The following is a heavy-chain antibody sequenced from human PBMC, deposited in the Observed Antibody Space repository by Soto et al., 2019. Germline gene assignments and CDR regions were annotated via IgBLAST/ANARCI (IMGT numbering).Heavy chain of an antibody. Sequence: EVQLVESGGGLVQPGGSLRLSCAASGFTFSNYWMHWVRQAPGKGPVWVSRINSDGSSISYADSVKGRFTISRDNAKNTPYLQMNSLRAEDTAVYYCARERYSSSWYYFDYWGQGTLVTVSS. CDR2: INSDGSSI. CDR3: ARERYSSSWYYFDY. V-gene: IGHV3-74*01. D-gene: IGHD6-13*01. J-gene: IGHJ4*02. CDR1: GFTFSNYW.